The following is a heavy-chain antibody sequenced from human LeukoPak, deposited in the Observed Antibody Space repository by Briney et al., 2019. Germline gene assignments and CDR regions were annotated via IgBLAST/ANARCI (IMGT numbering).Heavy chain of an antibody. CDR3: ARGSASRGGGSDFDY. CDR2: ITSSSYI. Sequence: AGGSLRLSCAASGFPFSTYGMNWVRQAPGKGLEWVSSITSSSYIYYADSLKGRFTISRDNAKNSLYLQMNSLRAEDTAVYYCARGSASRGGGSDFDYWGQGTLVKVSA. J-gene: IGHJ4*02. D-gene: IGHD2-15*01. CDR1: GFPFSTYG. V-gene: IGHV3-21*01.